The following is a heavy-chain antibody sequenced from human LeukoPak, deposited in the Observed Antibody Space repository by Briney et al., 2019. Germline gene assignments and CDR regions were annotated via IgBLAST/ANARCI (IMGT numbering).Heavy chain of an antibody. J-gene: IGHJ4*02. V-gene: IGHV4-39*02. CDR2: IYYSGST. D-gene: IGHD3-10*01. Sequence: PSETLSLTCTVSGGSISSSSYYWGWIRQPPGKGLEWIGSIYYSGSTYYNPSLKSRVTISVDTSKNQFSLKLSSVTAADTAVYYCARETGSSADDYWGQGTLVTVSS. CDR1: GGSISSSSYY. CDR3: ARETGSSADDY.